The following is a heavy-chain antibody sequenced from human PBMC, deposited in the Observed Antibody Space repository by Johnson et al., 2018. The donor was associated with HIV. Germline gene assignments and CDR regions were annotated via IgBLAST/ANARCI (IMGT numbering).Heavy chain of an antibody. D-gene: IGHD1-1*01. V-gene: IGHV3-15*01. CDR2: VKSKTDGGTT. Sequence: VQLVESGGGVVQPGRSLRLSCAASGFTFSDAWMNWVRQAPGKGLEWVGRVKSKTDGGTTDYAAPVKGRFTISRDASKNTLYLQMNSLKTEDTAVYYCTTGLYWNDAFDIWGQGTMVTVSS. J-gene: IGHJ3*02. CDR1: GFTFSDAW. CDR3: TTGLYWNDAFDI.